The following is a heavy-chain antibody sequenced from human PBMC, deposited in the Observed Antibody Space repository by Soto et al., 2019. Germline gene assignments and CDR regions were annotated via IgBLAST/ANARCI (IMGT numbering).Heavy chain of an antibody. CDR2: IIPIFGTA. V-gene: IGHV1-69*01. CDR1: GGTFSSYA. Sequence: QVQLVQSGAEVKKPGSSVKVSCKASGGTFSSYAISWVRQAPGQGLEWMGGIIPIFGTANYAQKFQGRVTITADESTSTAYMELSSLRSEDTAAYYCANNYYGSGSYSSYYYGMDVWGQGTTVTVSS. D-gene: IGHD3-10*01. CDR3: ANNYYGSGSYSSYYYGMDV. J-gene: IGHJ6*02.